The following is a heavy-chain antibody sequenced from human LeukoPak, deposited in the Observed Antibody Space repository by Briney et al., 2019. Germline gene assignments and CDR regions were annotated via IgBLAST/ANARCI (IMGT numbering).Heavy chain of an antibody. CDR3: ARRGNGYNPPYYFAA. Sequence: SETLSLTCTVSGCSLRRRSYYWGWIRPPPGKGLAWIGSIYYSGGAYYNPSLKSPVTISVDTSKNPFSLKLSSATAADTAMYYCARRGNGYNPPYYFAAWGQGTLVTVSS. J-gene: IGHJ4*02. D-gene: IGHD5-24*01. CDR2: IYYSGGA. CDR1: GCSLRRRSYY. V-gene: IGHV4-39*01.